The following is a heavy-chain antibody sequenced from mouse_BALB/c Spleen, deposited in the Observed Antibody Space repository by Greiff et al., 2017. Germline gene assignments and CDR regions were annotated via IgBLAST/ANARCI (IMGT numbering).Heavy chain of an antibody. CDR3: ARKINYGSSLAMDY. D-gene: IGHD1-1*01. CDR1: GFTFSSYG. CDR2: ISSGGSYT. V-gene: IGHV5-6*02. Sequence: EVKLEESGGDLVKPGGSLKLSCAASGFTFSSYGMSWVRQTPDKRLEWVATISSGGSYTYYPDSVKGRFTISRDNAKNTLYLQMSSLKSEDTAMYYCARKINYGSSLAMDYWGQGTSVTVSS. J-gene: IGHJ4*01.